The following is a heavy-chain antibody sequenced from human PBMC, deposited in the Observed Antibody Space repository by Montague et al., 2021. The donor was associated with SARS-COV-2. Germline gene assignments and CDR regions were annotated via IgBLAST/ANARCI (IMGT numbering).Heavy chain of an antibody. CDR3: ARHFPSEYTFGLDAFDL. J-gene: IGHJ3*01. CDR1: GGSINSTTYY. CDR2: VYYTGSN. Sequence: SETLSLTCTVSGGSINSTTYYWAWIRQPPGKGLEWIGSVYYTGSNYYNPSLQSRGTMSVDTSKKQFSLKLSSVTAADTGVYYCARHFPSEYTFGLDAFDLWGQGTMVTVSS. V-gene: IGHV4-39*01. D-gene: IGHD5-18*01.